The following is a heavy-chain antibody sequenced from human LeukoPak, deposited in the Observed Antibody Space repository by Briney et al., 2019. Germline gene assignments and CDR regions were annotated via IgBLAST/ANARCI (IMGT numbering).Heavy chain of an antibody. J-gene: IGHJ4*02. Sequence: GGSLRLSCAASGFTFSSYAMSWVRLAPGKGLEWVSAISGSGGSTYYADSVKGRFTISRDNSKNTLYLQMKSLRAEDTAVYYCAKFLPTHIVVANSYFDYWGQGTLVTVSS. CDR1: GFTFSSYA. CDR2: ISGSGGST. V-gene: IGHV3-23*01. D-gene: IGHD2-21*01. CDR3: AKFLPTHIVVANSYFDY.